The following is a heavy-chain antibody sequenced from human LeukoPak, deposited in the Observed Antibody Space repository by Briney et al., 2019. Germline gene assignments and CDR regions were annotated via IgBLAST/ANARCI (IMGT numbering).Heavy chain of an antibody. J-gene: IGHJ4*02. CDR3: ARDIPFSRLDY. V-gene: IGHV3-33*01. Sequence: GRSLRLSCAASGISFSTYGMHWVRQTPGKGLEWVAFIWYDGTNRKYSDAVKGRFTISRDNSRNTLYLGMTSLRAEDSAVYYCARDIPFSRLDYWGQGTQVTVSS. CDR2: IWYDGTNR. D-gene: IGHD2/OR15-2a*01. CDR1: GISFSTYG.